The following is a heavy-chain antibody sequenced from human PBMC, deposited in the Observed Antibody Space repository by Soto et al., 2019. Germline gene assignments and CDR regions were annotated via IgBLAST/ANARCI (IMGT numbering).Heavy chain of an antibody. D-gene: IGHD3-16*01. V-gene: IGHV3-30*18. CDR3: AKRAGLGVDY. J-gene: IGHJ4*02. CDR1: GFTFSSYG. Sequence: QMQLVESGGGVVQPGRSLRLSCAASGFTFSSYGMHWVRQAPGKVLEWVAVISYDGSNKYYADSVKGRFTISRDNSKKTVYLQMNSLRAEDTAVYYCAKRAGLGVDYWGQGTLVTVSS. CDR2: ISYDGSNK.